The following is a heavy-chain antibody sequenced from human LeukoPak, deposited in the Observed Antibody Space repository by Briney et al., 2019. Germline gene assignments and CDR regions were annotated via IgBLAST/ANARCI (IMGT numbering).Heavy chain of an antibody. V-gene: IGHV1-46*01. CDR1: EYTFTSYA. Sequence: GASVKVSCKASEYTFTSYAMNWVRQAPGQGLEWMGLINPGGDNTNYAQNFQGRVTMTRDTSTSTVYMELSSLRSEDTAIYYCARIRDGYNDAYDIWGQGTVVTVPS. J-gene: IGHJ3*02. CDR3: ARIRDGYNDAYDI. CDR2: INPGGDNT. D-gene: IGHD5-24*01.